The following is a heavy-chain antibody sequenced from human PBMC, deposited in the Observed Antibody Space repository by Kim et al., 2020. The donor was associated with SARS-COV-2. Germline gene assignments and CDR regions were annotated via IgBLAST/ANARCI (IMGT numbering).Heavy chain of an antibody. Sequence: SETLSLTCTVSGGSISSYYWSWIRQPPGKGLEWIGFIYYSGSTNYNPSLKSRVTIPVDTSKNQFSLKLSSVIAADTAVYYCARGDPSWYGIDYWGQGTL. CDR2: IYYSGST. CDR1: GGSISSYY. CDR3: ARGDPSWYGIDY. J-gene: IGHJ4*02. V-gene: IGHV4-59*01. D-gene: IGHD6-13*01.